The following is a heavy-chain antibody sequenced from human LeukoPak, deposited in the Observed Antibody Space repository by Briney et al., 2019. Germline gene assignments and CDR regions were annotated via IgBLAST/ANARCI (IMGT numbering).Heavy chain of an antibody. V-gene: IGHV3-30*02. CDR3: AKDPKEFYDFWSGSPFGY. CDR2: IRYDGSNK. J-gene: IGHJ4*02. D-gene: IGHD3-3*01. Sequence: GGSLRLSCAASGFTFSSYGMHWVRQPPGKGLEVVPFIRYDGSNKYYADSVKGRFTISRDNSKNTLYLQMNSLRAEDTAVYYCAKDPKEFYDFWSGSPFGYWGQGALVTVSS. CDR1: GFTFSSYG.